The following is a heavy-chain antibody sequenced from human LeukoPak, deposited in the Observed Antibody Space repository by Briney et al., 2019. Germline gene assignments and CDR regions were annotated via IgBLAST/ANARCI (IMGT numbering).Heavy chain of an antibody. D-gene: IGHD3-3*01. J-gene: IGHJ4*02. CDR3: AKEEWLLAVYFDY. CDR1: GFTFSSYN. V-gene: IGHV3-23*01. Sequence: GGSLRLSCEASGFTFSSYNMNWVRQAPGKGLEWVSTISGSGGSTYYADSVKGQFTISRDNSKNTLYLQMNSLRAEDTAVYYCAKEEWLLAVYFDYWGQGTLVTVSS. CDR2: ISGSGGST.